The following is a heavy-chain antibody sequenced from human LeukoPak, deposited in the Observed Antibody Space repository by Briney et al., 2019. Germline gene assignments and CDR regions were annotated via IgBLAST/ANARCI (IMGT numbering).Heavy chain of an antibody. CDR2: ISGSGGNT. Sequence: GGSLRLSCAASGFTFNNYAIYWVRQAPGKGLEWVSGISGSGGNTYYADSVKGRFSVSRDNSRNTVFLQMHSLRAEDTALYYCAKTTAGYSSGRYPGWPIDYWGQGTLVTVSS. V-gene: IGHV3-23*01. J-gene: IGHJ4*02. D-gene: IGHD6-19*01. CDR3: AKTTAGYSSGRYPGWPIDY. CDR1: GFTFNNYA.